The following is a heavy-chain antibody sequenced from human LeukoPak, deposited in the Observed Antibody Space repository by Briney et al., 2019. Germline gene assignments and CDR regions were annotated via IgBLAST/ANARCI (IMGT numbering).Heavy chain of an antibody. J-gene: IGHJ4*02. CDR1: GYSSTSYR. CDR3: ARLGIAGTTRYYFDY. CDR2: IYPGDSDT. Sequence: GESLKISCKGSGYSSTSYRIGWVRQMPGTGLEWMGIIYPGDSDTRYSPSFQGQVTISADKSISTAYLQWSSLKASDTAMYYCARLGIAGTTRYYFDYWGQGTLVTVSS. D-gene: IGHD1-20*01. V-gene: IGHV5-51*01.